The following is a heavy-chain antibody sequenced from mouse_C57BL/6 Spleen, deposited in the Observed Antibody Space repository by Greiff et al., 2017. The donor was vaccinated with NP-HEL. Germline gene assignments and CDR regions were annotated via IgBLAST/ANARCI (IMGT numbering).Heavy chain of an antibody. CDR1: GFSLTSYG. Sequence: VQRVESGPGLVQPSQSLSITCTVSGFSLTSYGVHWVRQPPGKGLEWLGVIWSGGSTDYNAAFISRLSISKDNSKSQVFFKMNSLQADDTAIYYCAKIYYDYEGAMDYWGQGASVTVSS. J-gene: IGHJ4*01. CDR3: AKIYYDYEGAMDY. CDR2: IWSGGST. V-gene: IGHV2-4*01. D-gene: IGHD2-4*01.